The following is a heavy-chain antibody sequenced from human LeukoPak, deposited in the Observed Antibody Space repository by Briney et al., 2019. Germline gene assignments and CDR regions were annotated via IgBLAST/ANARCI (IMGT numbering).Heavy chain of an antibody. CDR2: IYTSGST. J-gene: IGHJ4*02. V-gene: IGHV4-4*07. CDR1: GGSISSYY. Sequence: SETLSLTCTVSGGSISSYYWSWIRQPAGKGLEWIGRIYTSGSTNYNPSLKSRVTMSVDTSKNQFSLKLSSVTAADTAVYYCAREGYYYDSSGYYPLDYWGQGTLDTVSS. D-gene: IGHD3-22*01. CDR3: AREGYYYDSSGYYPLDY.